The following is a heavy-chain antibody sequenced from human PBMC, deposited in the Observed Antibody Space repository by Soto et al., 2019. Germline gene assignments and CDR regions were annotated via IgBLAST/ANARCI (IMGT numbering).Heavy chain of an antibody. V-gene: IGHV1-69*01. D-gene: IGHD6-6*01. J-gene: IGHJ4*02. CDR1: GGTFSSHA. CDR3: AIGARSSWIGNH. CDR2: IIPIFETA. Sequence: QVHLVQSGAEVTKAGSSVKVSCKASGGTFSSHAFSWVRQAPGQGLEWVGGIIPIFETANYAQEFEGRVTMSADGSTNTVILELNKLRSDDTAIYFCAIGARSSWIGNHWGTGTQVTVS.